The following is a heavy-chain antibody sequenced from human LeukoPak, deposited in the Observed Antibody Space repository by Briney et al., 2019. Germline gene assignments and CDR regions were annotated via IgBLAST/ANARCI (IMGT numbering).Heavy chain of an antibody. J-gene: IGHJ3*02. CDR1: GYTFTSNY. CDR2: INPSGGST. D-gene: IGHD3-10*01. Sequence: ASVKVSCKASGYTFTSNYIHWVRQAPGQGLEWMGTINPSGGSTTFAQKFQGRVTMTRDTSTSTLYMELSSLESDDTAVYFCARKLWFGESLDAFDIWGQGTMVTVSS. V-gene: IGHV1-46*01. CDR3: ARKLWFGESLDAFDI.